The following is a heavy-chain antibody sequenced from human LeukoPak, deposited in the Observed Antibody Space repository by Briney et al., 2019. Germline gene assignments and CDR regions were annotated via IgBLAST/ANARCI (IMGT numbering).Heavy chain of an antibody. D-gene: IGHD4-17*01. Sequence: PGGSLRLSCAASGFTVSSNYMSWVRQAPGKGLEWVSVIYSGGSGGSTYYADSVKGRFTISRDNSKNTLYLQMNSLRAEDTAVYYCAKDRITVTTGAFDIWGQGTMVTVSS. J-gene: IGHJ3*02. CDR1: GFTVSSNY. V-gene: IGHV3-53*01. CDR3: AKDRITVTTGAFDI. CDR2: IYSGGSGGST.